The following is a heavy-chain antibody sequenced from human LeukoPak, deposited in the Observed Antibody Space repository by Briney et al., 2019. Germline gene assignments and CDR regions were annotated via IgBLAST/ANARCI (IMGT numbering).Heavy chain of an antibody. CDR1: GFTFSSSS. Sequence: GGSLRLSCEASGFTFSSSSMNWVRQAPGKGLEWVSYISGRSDNIYYADSVKGRFTISRDNAKNSLFLQMNSLRAEDTAVYYCAINGCYRGVCAFDIWGQGTMVTVSS. CDR2: ISGRSDNI. V-gene: IGHV3-48*04. J-gene: IGHJ3*02. D-gene: IGHD2-21*01. CDR3: AINGCYRGVCAFDI.